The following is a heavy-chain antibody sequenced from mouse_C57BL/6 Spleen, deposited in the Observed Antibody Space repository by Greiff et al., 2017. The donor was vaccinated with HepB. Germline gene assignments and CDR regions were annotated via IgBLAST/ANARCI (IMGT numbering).Heavy chain of an antibody. CDR1: GYTFTDYY. Sequence: QLQQSGAELVRPGASVKLSCKASGYTFTDYYINWVKQRPGQGLEWIARIYPGSGNTYYNEKFKGKATLTAEKSSSTAYMQLSSLTSEDSAVYFCARFSYWYFDVWGTGTTVTVSS. CDR2: IYPGSGNT. J-gene: IGHJ1*03. CDR3: ARFSYWYFDV. V-gene: IGHV1-76*01.